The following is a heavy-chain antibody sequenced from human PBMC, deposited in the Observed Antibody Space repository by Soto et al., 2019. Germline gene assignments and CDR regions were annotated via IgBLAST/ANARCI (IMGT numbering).Heavy chain of an antibody. Sequence: GGSLRLSCAASGFTFSTYTMNWVRQAPGKGLEWVSYISSSSSRLYYADSVKGRFTISRDNANNSLYLQMNSLTTEDTAVYYCARQTGADCSNGVCYVRVPTNFDFWGQGTLVTVSS. V-gene: IGHV3-48*01. CDR2: ISSSSSRL. J-gene: IGHJ4*02. CDR1: GFTFSTYT. D-gene: IGHD2-8*01. CDR3: ARQTGADCSNGVCYVRVPTNFDF.